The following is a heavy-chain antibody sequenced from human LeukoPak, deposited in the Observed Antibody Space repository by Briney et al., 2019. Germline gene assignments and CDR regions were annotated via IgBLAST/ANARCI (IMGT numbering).Heavy chain of an antibody. D-gene: IGHD3-22*01. Sequence: SETLSLTCTVSGGSISSDYWSWIRQPPGKGLEWIGYIYCRGSTNYNPSLKSRVTISVDTSKNQFSLKLSSVTAADTAVYYCARLSGYSSGHYYSDYWGQGTLVTVSS. CDR2: IYCRGST. V-gene: IGHV4-59*01. CDR3: ARLSGYSSGHYYSDY. CDR1: GGSISSDY. J-gene: IGHJ4*02.